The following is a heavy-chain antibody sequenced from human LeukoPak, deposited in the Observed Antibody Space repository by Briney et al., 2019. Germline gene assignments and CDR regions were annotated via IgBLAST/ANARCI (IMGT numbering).Heavy chain of an antibody. D-gene: IGHD3-10*01. CDR3: AKGPSLWFGEFFDY. V-gene: IGHV3-23*01. J-gene: IGHJ4*02. Sequence: GGSLRLSCAASEFTFSSYAMSWVRQAPGKGLEWVSAISGSGGSTYYADSVKGRFTISRDNSKNTLYLQMNSLRAEDTAVYYCAKGPSLWFGEFFDYWGQGTLVTVSS. CDR1: EFTFSSYA. CDR2: ISGSGGST.